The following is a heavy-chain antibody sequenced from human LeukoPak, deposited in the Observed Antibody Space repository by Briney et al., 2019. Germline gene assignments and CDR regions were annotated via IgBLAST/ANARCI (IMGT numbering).Heavy chain of an antibody. CDR2: IYYSGST. CDR3: ARLASGSYGPLTPFDY. D-gene: IGHD1-26*01. J-gene: IGHJ4*02. Sequence: PSQTLSLTCTVSGGSISSYYWSWIRQPPGKGLEWIGDIYYSGSTNYNPSLKSRVTISVDTSKNQFSLRLSSVTAADTAVYYSARLASGSYGPLTPFDYWGQGTLVTVSS. CDR1: GGSISSYY. V-gene: IGHV4-59*08.